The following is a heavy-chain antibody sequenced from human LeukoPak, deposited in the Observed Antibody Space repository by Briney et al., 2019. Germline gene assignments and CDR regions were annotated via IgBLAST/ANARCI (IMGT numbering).Heavy chain of an antibody. CDR1: GFTFSSYE. Sequence: GGSLRLSCAASGFTFSSYEMNWVRQAPGKGLEWLSYISYTGSNKYYADSVKGRFTISRDNAKNSLYLQMNSLRAEDTAVYYCARDRGLRDIVLIFDYWGQGTLVTVSS. V-gene: IGHV3-48*03. D-gene: IGHD2-8*01. CDR2: ISYTGSNK. CDR3: ARDRGLRDIVLIFDY. J-gene: IGHJ4*02.